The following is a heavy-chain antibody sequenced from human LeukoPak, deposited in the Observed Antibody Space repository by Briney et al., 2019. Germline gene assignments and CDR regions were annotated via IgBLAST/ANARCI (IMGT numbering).Heavy chain of an antibody. D-gene: IGHD1/OR15-1a*01. CDR2: FWYDASRE. J-gene: IGHJ4*02. Sequence: PGGSLRLSCAASGFTFSSSGMHWVRQAPGKGLEWVSVFWYDASREYYADSVKGRFTISRDSSKNTLYLQMNSLRAEDTAVYYCAKGFKTNDYWGQGTLVSVSS. CDR3: AKGFKTNDY. V-gene: IGHV3-33*06. CDR1: GFTFSSSG.